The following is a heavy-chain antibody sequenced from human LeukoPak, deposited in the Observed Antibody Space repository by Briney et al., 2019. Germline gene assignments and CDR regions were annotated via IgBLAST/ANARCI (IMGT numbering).Heavy chain of an antibody. J-gene: IGHJ1*01. V-gene: IGHV4-39*01. CDR2: IYYSGST. D-gene: IGHD6-13*01. CDR3: ASAAAGTSTEYFQH. Sequence: SETLSLTCTVSGGSISSSSYYWGWIRQPPGKGLEWIGSIYYSGSTYYNPSLKSRVTISVDTSKNQFSPKLSSVTAADTAVYYCASAAAGTSTEYFQHWGQGTLVTVSS. CDR1: GGSISSSSYY.